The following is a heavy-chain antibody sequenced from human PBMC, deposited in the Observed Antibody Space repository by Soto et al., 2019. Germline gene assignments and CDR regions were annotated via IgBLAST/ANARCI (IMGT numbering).Heavy chain of an antibody. V-gene: IGHV1-69*06. CDR1: GGTFSSYA. CDR3: AANRMGATPYYYYGMDV. D-gene: IGHD1-26*01. J-gene: IGHJ6*02. Sequence: SVKVSCKASGGTFSSYAISWVRQAPGQGLEWMGGIIPIFGTANYAQKFQGRVTITADKSTSTAYMELSSLRSEDTAVYYGAANRMGATPYYYYGMDVWGQGTTVTVS. CDR2: IIPIFGTA.